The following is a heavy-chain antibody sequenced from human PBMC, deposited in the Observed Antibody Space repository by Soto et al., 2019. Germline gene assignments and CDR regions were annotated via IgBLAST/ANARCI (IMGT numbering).Heavy chain of an antibody. Sequence: ESLKISCKGSGYSFTSYWIGWVRQMPGKGLEWMGIIYPGDSDTRYSPSFQGQVTISADKSISTAYLQWSSLKASDTAMYYCARHPPYYYDSSGDDYWGQGTLVTVSS. CDR1: GYSFTSYW. CDR3: ARHPPYYYDSSGDDY. J-gene: IGHJ4*02. D-gene: IGHD3-22*01. CDR2: IYPGDSDT. V-gene: IGHV5-51*01.